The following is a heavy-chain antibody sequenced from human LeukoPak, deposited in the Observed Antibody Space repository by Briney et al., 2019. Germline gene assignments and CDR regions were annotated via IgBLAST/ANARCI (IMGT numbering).Heavy chain of an antibody. CDR1: GYTFTGYY. J-gene: IGHJ3*02. D-gene: IGHD5-18*01. CDR3: ARTLRRNGYHYDAFDI. CDR2: INPNSGGT. V-gene: IGHV1-2*02. Sequence: GASAKVSCKASGYTFTGYYMHWVRQAPGQGLEWMGWINPNSGGTNYAQNFQGRVTMTRDTSISTVYMELSRLRSDDTAVYYCARTLRRNGYHYDAFDIWGQGTMVTVSS.